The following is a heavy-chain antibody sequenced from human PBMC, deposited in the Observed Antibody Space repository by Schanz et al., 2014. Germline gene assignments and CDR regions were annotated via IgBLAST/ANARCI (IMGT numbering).Heavy chain of an antibody. CDR1: GYSFTDYA. J-gene: IGHJ6*02. Sequence: QVQLVQSGGEVKKPGASVRVSCKASGYSFTDYAIHWVRQAPGQGLEWMGGFHHEDGDTVYAQKFQGRVIMTEDTSTDTAYVELSRLTSEDTGVYYCATETSRTWFYNGVDVWGQGTTVTVSS. CDR2: FHHEDGDT. D-gene: IGHD2-2*01. CDR3: ATETSRTWFYNGVDV. V-gene: IGHV1-24*01.